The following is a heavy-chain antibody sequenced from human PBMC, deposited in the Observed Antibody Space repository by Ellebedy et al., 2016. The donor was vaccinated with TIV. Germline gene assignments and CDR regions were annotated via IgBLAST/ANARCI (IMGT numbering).Heavy chain of an antibody. Sequence: SETLSLTCTVSGGSISSGGYYWSWIRQHPGKGLEWIGYIYYTGSTYYNPSLKSQVSISVDTSKNQFSLKLSSVTAADTAVYYCARDRGLIESTGYYYGMDVWGRGTTVTVSS. CDR2: IYYTGST. CDR3: ARDRGLIESTGYYYGMDV. CDR1: GGSISSGGYY. D-gene: IGHD2-2*01. V-gene: IGHV4-31*01. J-gene: IGHJ6*02.